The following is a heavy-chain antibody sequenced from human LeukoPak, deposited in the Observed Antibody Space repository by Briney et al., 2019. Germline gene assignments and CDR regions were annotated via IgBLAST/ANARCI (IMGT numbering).Heavy chain of an antibody. Sequence: PSETLSLTCTVSGGSISSYYWSWIRQPPGKGLEWIGEINHSGSTNYNPSLKSRVTISVDTSKNQFSLKLSSVTAADTAVYYCARAVAGNDFWGQGTLVTVSS. D-gene: IGHD6-19*01. CDR2: INHSGST. J-gene: IGHJ4*02. CDR1: GGSISSYY. V-gene: IGHV4-34*01. CDR3: ARAVAGNDF.